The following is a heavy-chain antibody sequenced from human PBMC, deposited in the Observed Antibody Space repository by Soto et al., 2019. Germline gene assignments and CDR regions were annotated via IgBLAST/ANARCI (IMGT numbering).Heavy chain of an antibody. CDR3: AKSLRPQRPTGWTHVFDV. Sequence: DVQLVESGGGLVLPGTSLRLSCAASGFTFNDYAMHWVRQAPGKGLEWVSAISWNSDTVVYADSVKGRFTISRDNAKNSLFLQMNSLTTEDTALFYWAKSLRPQRPTGWTHVFDVWGWGTMVTVSS. V-gene: IGHV3-9*01. CDR2: ISWNSDTV. CDR1: GFTFNDYA. D-gene: IGHD4-17*01. J-gene: IGHJ3*01.